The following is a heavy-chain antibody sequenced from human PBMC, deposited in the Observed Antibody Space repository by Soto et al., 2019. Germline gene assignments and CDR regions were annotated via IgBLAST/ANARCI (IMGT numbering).Heavy chain of an antibody. CDR1: GAAITSSGYY. D-gene: IGHD3-10*01. CDR3: ARRTPLYASESSRFDP. CDR2: MDYSGGT. Sequence: LSLTCTVSGAAITSSGYYWGWLRRPPGKGLEWIGTMDYSGGTNYNPSLQSRVTISADTSKNLFSLRLTSVTAADTAVYYCARRTPLYASESSRFDPWGQGALVTVSS. J-gene: IGHJ5*02. V-gene: IGHV4-39*01.